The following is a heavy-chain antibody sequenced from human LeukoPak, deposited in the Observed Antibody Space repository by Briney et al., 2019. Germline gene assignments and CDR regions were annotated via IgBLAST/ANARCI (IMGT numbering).Heavy chain of an antibody. CDR3: ARAAPSDY. D-gene: IGHD6-25*01. CDR1: GGSIITGCISSYY. J-gene: IGHJ4*02. Sequence: SETLSLTCTVSGGSIITGCISSYYWSWVRQPAGKGLEWIGRIYTSGTTNYNPSLKSRVTMSVDTSKNQFSLKVNSVTAADTAVYYCARAAPSDYSGQRTLVTVSS. V-gene: IGHV4-4*07. CDR2: IYTSGTT.